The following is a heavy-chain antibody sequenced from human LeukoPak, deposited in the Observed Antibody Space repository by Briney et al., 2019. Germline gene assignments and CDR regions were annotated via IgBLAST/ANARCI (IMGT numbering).Heavy chain of an antibody. V-gene: IGHV1-69*13. CDR2: IIPIFGTA. D-gene: IGHD2-2*01. CDR1: GGTFSSYA. Sequence: ASVKVSCKASGGTFSSYAISWVRQAPGQGLEWMGGIIPIFGTANYAQKFRGRVTITADESTSTAYMELSSLRSEDTAVYYCAREGDSRLVVPAAIQSGAHAFDIWGQGTMVTVSS. J-gene: IGHJ3*02. CDR3: AREGDSRLVVPAAIQSGAHAFDI.